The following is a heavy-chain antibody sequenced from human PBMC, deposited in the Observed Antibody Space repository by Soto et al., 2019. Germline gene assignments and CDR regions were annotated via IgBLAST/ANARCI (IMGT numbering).Heavy chain of an antibody. D-gene: IGHD6-25*01. CDR1: TDSVNTNNNW. CDR2: ISRDGDA. CDR3: ARDTQASAKQWYFDL. Sequence: QVQLQESGPGLVKPSETLSLTCVVSTDSVNTNNNWWNWVRQPPGKGLEWIGEISRDGDARYNSSLKSRVTISVDKSKGQVPLSLSSVTAAAAAVYYWARDTQASAKQWYFDLWGRGNLVIVSS. J-gene: IGHJ2*01. V-gene: IGHV4-4*02.